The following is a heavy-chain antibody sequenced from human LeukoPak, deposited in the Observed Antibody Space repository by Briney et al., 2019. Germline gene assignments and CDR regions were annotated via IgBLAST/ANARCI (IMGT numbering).Heavy chain of an antibody. CDR3: ARDSIAVAGHDY. V-gene: IGHV3-21*01. CDR2: ISSSSSYI. J-gene: IGHJ4*02. D-gene: IGHD6-19*01. Sequence: GGSLRLSCAASGFTFSSYSMNWVRQAPGKGLEWVSSISSSSSYIYYADSVRGRFTISRDNAKNSLYLQMNGLRAEDTAVYYCARDSIAVAGHDYWGQGTLVTVSS. CDR1: GFTFSSYS.